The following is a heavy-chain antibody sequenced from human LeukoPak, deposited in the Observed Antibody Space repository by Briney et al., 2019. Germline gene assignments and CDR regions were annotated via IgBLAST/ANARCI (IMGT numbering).Heavy chain of an antibody. CDR2: IHYSGNT. CDR1: GDSISNTSHH. CDR3: ARHGGSGSYYDWFDP. D-gene: IGHD3-10*01. Sequence: SETLSLTCSVSGDSISNTSHHWGWIRQPPGQGLEWIGSIHYSGNTHYTPSLKSRVTISVDTSKNQFSLKLSSVTAADTAVYYCARHGGSGSYYDWFDPWGQGTLVTVSS. J-gene: IGHJ5*02. V-gene: IGHV4-39*01.